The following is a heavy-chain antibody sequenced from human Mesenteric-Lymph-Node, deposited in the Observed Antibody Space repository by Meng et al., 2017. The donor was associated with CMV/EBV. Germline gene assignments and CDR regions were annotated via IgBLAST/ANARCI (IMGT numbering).Heavy chain of an antibody. CDR2: INGDGSST. V-gene: IGHV3-74*01. J-gene: IGHJ4*02. CDR3: AKVVPGYCSTTSCSPDH. Sequence: GGSLRLSCEASGFTFSNYWVHWVRQAPGKGLVWVSRINGDGSSTTYADSVKGRFTISRDNSKNTLYLQMNSLRAEDTAVYYCAKVVPGYCSTTSCSPDHWGQGTLVTVSS. CDR1: GFTFSNYW. D-gene: IGHD2-2*01.